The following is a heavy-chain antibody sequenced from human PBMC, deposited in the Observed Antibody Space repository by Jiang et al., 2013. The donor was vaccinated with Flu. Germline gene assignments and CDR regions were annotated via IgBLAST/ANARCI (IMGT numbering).Heavy chain of an antibody. V-gene: IGHV1-18*04. D-gene: IGHD3-22*01. J-gene: IGHJ4*02. CDR3: ARDRYYASSGYYAENFFDL. CDR1: GYSFTSYS. CDR2: VSASNDQQ. Sequence: QLVESGAEVKKPGASVKVSCKGSGYSFTSYSFSWVRQGPGQGLEWMGWVSASNDQQNYAQKFQGRVTLTTDKSSNTAYMELRSLTPDDTAVYYCARDRYYASSGYYAENFFDLWGQGTLVSVSA.